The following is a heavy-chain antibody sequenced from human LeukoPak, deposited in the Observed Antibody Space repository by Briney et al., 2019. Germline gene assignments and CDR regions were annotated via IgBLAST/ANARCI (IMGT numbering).Heavy chain of an antibody. CDR3: AREEVYCGGDCYPDFDY. Sequence: GGSLRLSCAASGFTFSSYSMNWVRQAPGKGLEWVSYISSSSSTIYYADSVKGRFTVSRDNAKNSLYLQMNSLRAEDTAVYYCAREEVYCGGDCYPDFDYWGQGTLVTVSS. CDR1: GFTFSSYS. D-gene: IGHD2-21*02. J-gene: IGHJ4*02. CDR2: ISSSSSTI. V-gene: IGHV3-48*01.